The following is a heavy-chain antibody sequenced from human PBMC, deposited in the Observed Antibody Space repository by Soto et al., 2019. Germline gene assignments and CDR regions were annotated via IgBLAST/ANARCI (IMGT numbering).Heavy chain of an antibody. CDR2: IYYSGST. CDR1: GGSISSGDYY. J-gene: IGHJ5*02. Sequence: SETLSLTCTVSGGSISSGDYYWSWIRQPPGKGLEWIGYIYYSGSTYYNPSLKSRVTISVDTSKNQFSLKLSSVTAADTAVYYCARAHRGSGTMVRGASKGGWFDPWGQGTLVTVSS. CDR3: ARAHRGSGTMVRGASKGGWFDP. D-gene: IGHD3-10*01. V-gene: IGHV4-30-4*01.